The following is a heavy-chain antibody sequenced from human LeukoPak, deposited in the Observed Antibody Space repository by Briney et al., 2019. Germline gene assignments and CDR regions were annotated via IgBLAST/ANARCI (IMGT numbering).Heavy chain of an antibody. J-gene: IGHJ6*03. CDR3: AKDVRYCSSTSCSPNYYMDV. V-gene: IGHV3-30*18. D-gene: IGHD2-2*01. Sequence: ARSLRLSCAASGCTFSSYGMHWVRQAPGKGLEWVADIWYGGSNKYYADSVKRRFTISSDNSKNTLYLQMNSLRAEDTAVYYCAKDVRYCSSTSCSPNYYMDVWGKGTTVTVYS. CDR1: GCTFSSYG. CDR2: IWYGGSNK.